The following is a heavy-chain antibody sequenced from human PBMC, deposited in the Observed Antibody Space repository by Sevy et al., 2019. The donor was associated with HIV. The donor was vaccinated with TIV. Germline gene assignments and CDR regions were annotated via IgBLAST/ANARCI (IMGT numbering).Heavy chain of an antibody. Sequence: SGPTLMKPTQTLTLTCTFSGFSLTTSAVGVAWIRQPPGEALEWLAVIYGDDDKRYNPSLRSRLTITKATSKNEVVLTMTSVVTVDTATYFCVHTPYIGSYALDFWGQGTLVTVSS. CDR3: VHTPYIGSYALDF. V-gene: IGHV2-5*02. D-gene: IGHD1-26*01. CDR1: GFSLTTSAVG. J-gene: IGHJ4*02. CDR2: IYGDDDK.